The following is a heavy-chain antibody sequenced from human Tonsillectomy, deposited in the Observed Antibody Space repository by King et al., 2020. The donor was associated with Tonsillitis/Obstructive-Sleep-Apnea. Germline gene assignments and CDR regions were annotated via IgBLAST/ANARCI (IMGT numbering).Heavy chain of an antibody. CDR2: LYSGGST. D-gene: IGHD2-2*01. CDR3: ARDRESTSSWVAFDI. Sequence: QLVQSGGGWVQPGGSLRLSCAASGFTFSSNYMNWVRQAPGKGLEWVSLLYSGGSTYYADSVKGRFTISRDNSKNTLYLQMNSLRAEDTAVYYCARDRESTSSWVAFDIWGQGTMVTVSS. V-gene: IGHV3-53*04. CDR1: GFTFSSNY. J-gene: IGHJ3*02.